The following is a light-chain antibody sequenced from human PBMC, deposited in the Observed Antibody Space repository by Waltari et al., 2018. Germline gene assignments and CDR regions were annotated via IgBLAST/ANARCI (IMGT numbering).Light chain of an antibody. CDR3: QQYNTFSGS. CDR2: EVS. V-gene: IGKV1-5*03. Sequence: DIQMTPSPSTLSASIGDKVTITCRASQTVNNWLAWYQLKPGKAPKLLIYEVSTLDSGVPSRFSGSGSATEFTLTIASLQPDDLATYYCQQYNTFSGSFGQGTKVEVK. J-gene: IGKJ1*01. CDR1: QTVNNW.